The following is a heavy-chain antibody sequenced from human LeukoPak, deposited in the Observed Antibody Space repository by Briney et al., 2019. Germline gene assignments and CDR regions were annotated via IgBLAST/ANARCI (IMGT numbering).Heavy chain of an antibody. CDR2: IGWNSGSI. CDR1: GFTFDDYA. V-gene: IGHV3-9*01. J-gene: IGHJ4*02. CDR3: AKGSAYDY. D-gene: IGHD3-16*01. Sequence: GRSLRLSCAASGFTFDDYAMHWVRQAPGKGLEWVSGIGWNSGSIGYADSVKGRFTISRDNAKNSLYLQMNSLRAEDTALYYCAKGSAYDYWGQGTLVTVSS.